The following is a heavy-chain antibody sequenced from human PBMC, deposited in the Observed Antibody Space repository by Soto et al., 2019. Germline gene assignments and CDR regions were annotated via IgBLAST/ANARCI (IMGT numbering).Heavy chain of an antibody. J-gene: IGHJ4*02. CDR3: ARDYRRVVDHRFDY. CDR1: GFTFSSYA. V-gene: IGHV3-64*04. CDR2: ISSNGGST. D-gene: IGHD2-15*01. Sequence: GGSLRLSCSASGFTFSSYAMHWVRQAPGKGLEYVSAISSNGGSTYYADSVKGRFTISRDNSKNSLYLQMNSLRAEDTAVYYCARDYRRVVDHRFDYWGQGTLVTVSS.